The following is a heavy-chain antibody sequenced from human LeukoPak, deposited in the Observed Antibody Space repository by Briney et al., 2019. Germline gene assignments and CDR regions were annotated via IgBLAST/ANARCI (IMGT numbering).Heavy chain of an antibody. J-gene: IGHJ6*02. CDR2: IIPIFGTA. D-gene: IGHD4-17*01. V-gene: IGHV1-69*13. CDR1: GGTFISYA. CDR3: ATWTFYGDSSRYYGMDV. Sequence: GASVKVSCKASGGTFISYAISWVRQAPGQGLEWMGGIIPIFGTANYAQKFQGRVTITADESTSTAYMELSSLRSEDTAVYYCATWTFYGDSSRYYGMDVWGQGTTVTVSS.